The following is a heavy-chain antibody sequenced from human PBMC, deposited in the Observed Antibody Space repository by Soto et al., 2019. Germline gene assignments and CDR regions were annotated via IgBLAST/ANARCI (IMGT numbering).Heavy chain of an antibody. CDR2: VSYSANT. CDR1: GGSISGYH. Sequence: ELQESGPGLVKPAETLSLTCTVSGGSISGYHWSWIRQSPGKVLEWIGYVSYSANTNYNHFLKSRVAILVDTPNNQFSRRLTSVTAADTAIYYCARGVDYVDLWGHGIQVTVSS. J-gene: IGHJ4*01. D-gene: IGHD3-16*01. CDR3: ARGVDYVDL. V-gene: IGHV4-59*01.